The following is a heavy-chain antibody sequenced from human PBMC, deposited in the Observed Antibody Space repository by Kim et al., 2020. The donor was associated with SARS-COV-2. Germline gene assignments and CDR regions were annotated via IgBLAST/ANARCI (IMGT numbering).Heavy chain of an antibody. CDR3: ARGSVPNGRILTGHHSSYYVMDV. J-gene: IGHJ6*02. CDR1: GYTFTSFE. Sequence: ASVKVSCKASGYTFTSFEINWVRQAPGQGLEWMGCISAYDGNTNYAQILQGRVTMTTDTSTSTAYMELRSLISDDTAVYYCARGSVPNGRILTGHHSSYYVMDVWGQGTTVTVSS. D-gene: IGHD3-9*01. V-gene: IGHV1-18*01. CDR2: ISAYDGNT.